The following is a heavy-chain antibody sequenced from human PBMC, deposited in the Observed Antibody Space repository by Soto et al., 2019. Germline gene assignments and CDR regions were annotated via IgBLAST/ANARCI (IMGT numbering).Heavy chain of an antibody. CDR3: AKDSPRSSGWYYFDY. Sequence: GGSLRLSCTASGFTYNNYDMSWVRQAPGKGLEWVSGISASGGSTNYADSVKGRFTISRDNSKSTLYLQMNSLRAEDTAVYYCAKDSPRSSGWYYFDYWGQGTPVTVSS. J-gene: IGHJ4*02. D-gene: IGHD6-19*01. CDR1: GFTYNNYD. V-gene: IGHV3-23*01. CDR2: ISASGGST.